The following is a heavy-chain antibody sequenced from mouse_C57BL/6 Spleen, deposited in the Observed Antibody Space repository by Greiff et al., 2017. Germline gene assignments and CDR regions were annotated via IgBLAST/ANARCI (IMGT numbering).Heavy chain of an antibody. CDR1: GYAFSSSW. D-gene: IGHD2-4*01. J-gene: IGHJ4*01. V-gene: IGHV1-82*01. CDR2: IYPGDGDT. CDR3: ARPIYYDYEGYYAMDY. Sequence: SGPELVKPGASVKISCKASGYAFSSSWMNWVKQRPGKGLEWIGRIYPGDGDTNYNGKFKGKATLTADKSSSTAYMQLSSLTSEDSAVYFCARPIYYDYEGYYAMDYWGQGTSVTVSS.